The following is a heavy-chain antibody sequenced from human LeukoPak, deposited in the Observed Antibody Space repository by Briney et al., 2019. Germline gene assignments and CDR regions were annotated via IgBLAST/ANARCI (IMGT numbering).Heavy chain of an antibody. V-gene: IGHV3-48*01. CDR1: GFTFSSYS. J-gene: IGHJ4*02. D-gene: IGHD3-10*01. CDR2: ISSSSSTI. Sequence: GGSLRLSCAASGFTFSSYSMNWVRQAPGKGLEWVSYISSSSSTIYYADSVKGRFTISRDNAKNSLYLQMNSLRAEDTAAYYCAGWFGLNYWGQGTLVTVSS. CDR3: AGWFGLNY.